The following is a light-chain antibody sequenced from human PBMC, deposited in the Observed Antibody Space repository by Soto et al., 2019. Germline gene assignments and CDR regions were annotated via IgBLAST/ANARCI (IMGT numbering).Light chain of an antibody. V-gene: IGKV2-30*01. CDR3: MQSIQLPLT. CDR2: KVS. CDR1: XXXVCSDGNTY. Sequence: VVLTXSPLSRPXTXGXXSXXXFRSSXXXVCSDGNTYLLWFQQRPGQSPRRLFYKVSNRFSGVPDRFSGSGSGTDFTLKISRVEAEDVGVYSCMQSIQLPLTFGGGTKVDIK. J-gene: IGKJ4*01.